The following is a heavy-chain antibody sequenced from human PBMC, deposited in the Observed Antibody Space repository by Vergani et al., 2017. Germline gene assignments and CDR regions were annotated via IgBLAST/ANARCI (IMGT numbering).Heavy chain of an antibody. Sequence: EVQLVESGGGLVQPGGSLRLSCAASGFTFSRYEMNWVRQAPGKGLEWVSYISSSGSTIYYADSVKGRFTISRDNAKNSLYLQMNSLGAEDTAVYDCARIGGYGNWNWGQGTLVTVSS. D-gene: IGHD5-12*01. CDR1: GFTFSRYE. CDR2: ISSSGSTI. CDR3: ARIGGYGNWN. V-gene: IGHV3-48*03. J-gene: IGHJ4*02.